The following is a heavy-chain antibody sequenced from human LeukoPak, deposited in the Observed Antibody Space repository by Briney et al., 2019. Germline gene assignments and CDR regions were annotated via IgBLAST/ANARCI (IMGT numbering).Heavy chain of an antibody. V-gene: IGHV3-7*01. D-gene: IGHD6-19*01. CDR2: IKQDGSEK. J-gene: IGHJ6*02. CDR3: ARDNGHSSGWLDYYYGMDV. CDR1: GFTFSSYW. Sequence: GGSLRLSCAASGFTFSSYWMSWVRQAPGKGLEWVANIKQDGSEKYYVDSVKGRFTISRDNAKNSLYLQMNSLRAEDTAVYYRARDNGHSSGWLDYYYGMDVWGQGTTVTVSS.